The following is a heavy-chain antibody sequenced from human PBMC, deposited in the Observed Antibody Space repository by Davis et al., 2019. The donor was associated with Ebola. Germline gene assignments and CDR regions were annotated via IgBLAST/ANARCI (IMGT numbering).Heavy chain of an antibody. J-gene: IGHJ5*02. CDR3: ARGRKVAKMGSWFDP. D-gene: IGHD5-12*01. CDR2: MNPNSANT. CDR1: GYTFTNYD. V-gene: IGHV1-8*01. Sequence: ASVKVSCMASGYTFTNYDVHWVRQGTGPGLEWIGWMNPNSANTGYGQKFQGRVTLTRNTSISTAYMELSSLTSEDTAVYYGARGRKVAKMGSWFDPWGQGTLVTVSS.